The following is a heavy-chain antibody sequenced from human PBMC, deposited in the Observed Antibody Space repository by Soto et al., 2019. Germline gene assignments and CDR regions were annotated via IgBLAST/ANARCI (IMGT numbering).Heavy chain of an antibody. J-gene: IGHJ4*02. CDR3: ARHRFTSSSDYFDY. Sequence: ASVKVSCKASGYTFTDYNLHWVRQAPGQGLEWMGSINPRNGDAVSAQKFQARVTMTRDASITTAYMELIRLTSPDTAVYYCARHRFTSSSDYFDYWGQGTLVTVSS. CDR1: GYTFTDYN. CDR2: INPRNGDA. V-gene: IGHV1-2*02. D-gene: IGHD6-25*01.